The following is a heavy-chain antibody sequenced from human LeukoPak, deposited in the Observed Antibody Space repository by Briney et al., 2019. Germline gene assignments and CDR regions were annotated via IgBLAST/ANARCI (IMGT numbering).Heavy chain of an antibody. V-gene: IGHV4-39*01. J-gene: IGHJ4*02. CDR1: GGSISSSSYY. CDR3: ARHSSGWSERFDY. Sequence: PSETLSLTCTVSGGSISSSSYYWGWIRQPPGKGLEWIGSIYYSGSTYYNPSLKSRVTISVDTSKNQFSLKLGSVTAADTAVYYCARHSSGWSERFDYWGQGTLVTVSS. CDR2: IYYSGST. D-gene: IGHD6-19*01.